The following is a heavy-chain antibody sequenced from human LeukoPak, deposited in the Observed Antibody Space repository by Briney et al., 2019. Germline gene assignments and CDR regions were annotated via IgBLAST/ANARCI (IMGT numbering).Heavy chain of an antibody. CDR2: IWYDGSNK. Sequence: PGGSLRLSCAASGFTFSSYGMHWVRQAPGKGLEWVAVIWYDGSNKYYADSVKGRFTISRDNSKNTLYLQMNSLRAEDTAVYYCAKAGATLDYYYYMDVWGKGTTVTVSS. CDR3: AKAGATLDYYYYMDV. J-gene: IGHJ6*03. V-gene: IGHV3-33*06. CDR1: GFTFSSYG. D-gene: IGHD3-10*01.